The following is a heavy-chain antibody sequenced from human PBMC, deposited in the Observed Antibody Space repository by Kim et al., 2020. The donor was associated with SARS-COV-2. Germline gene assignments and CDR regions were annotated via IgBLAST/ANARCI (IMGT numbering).Heavy chain of an antibody. Sequence: GGSLRLSCAASGFTFSSYWMHWVRQAPGKELVWVSRIDSDGSSTSYADFVTGRFTISRDNAKNTLYLQMNSLRAEDTAVYYCARDLAVIAVEQNYYYYYGMDVCGQGTTVNVSS. V-gene: IGHV3-74*01. D-gene: IGHD6-19*01. CDR1: GFTFSSYW. J-gene: IGHJ6*02. CDR3: ARDLAVIAVEQNYYYYYGMDV. CDR2: IDSDGSST.